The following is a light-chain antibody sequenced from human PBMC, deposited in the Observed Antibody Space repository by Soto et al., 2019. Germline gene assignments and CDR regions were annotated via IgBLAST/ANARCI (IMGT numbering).Light chain of an antibody. CDR1: SGHSSYA. CDR3: QTWGTGIQV. J-gene: IGLJ1*01. CDR2: LNSDGSH. Sequence: QPVLTQSPSASASLGASVKLTCTLSSGHSSYAIAWHQQQPEKGPRYLMKLNSDGSHSKGDGIPDRFSGSSSGAERYLTISGLQSADEADYYCQTWGTGIQVFGTGTKLTVL. V-gene: IGLV4-69*01.